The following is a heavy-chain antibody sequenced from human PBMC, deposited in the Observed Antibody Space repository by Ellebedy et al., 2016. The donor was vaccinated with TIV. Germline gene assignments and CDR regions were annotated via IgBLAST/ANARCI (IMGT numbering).Heavy chain of an antibody. J-gene: IGHJ6*02. Sequence: GSLRLSXTVSGGSISSYYWSWIRQPPGKGLEWIGYIYYSGSTNYNPSLKSRVTISVDTSKNQFSLKLSSVTAADTAVYYCARANTAMARGLDVWGQGTTVTVSS. CDR3: ARANTAMARGLDV. CDR2: IYYSGST. V-gene: IGHV4-59*01. CDR1: GGSISSYY. D-gene: IGHD5-18*01.